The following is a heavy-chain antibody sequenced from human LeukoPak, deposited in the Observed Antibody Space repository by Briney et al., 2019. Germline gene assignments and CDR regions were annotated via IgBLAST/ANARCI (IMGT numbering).Heavy chain of an antibody. CDR2: ISYDGSNK. CDR1: GFTFSSYA. J-gene: IGHJ4*02. Sequence: PGGSLRLSCAAPGFTFSSYAMHWVRQAPGKGLEWVAVISYDGSNKYYADSVKGRFTISRDNSKNTLYLQMNSLRAEDTAVYYCARGFLKQWLVPDYWGQGTLVTVSS. D-gene: IGHD6-19*01. CDR3: ARGFLKQWLVPDY. V-gene: IGHV3-30*07.